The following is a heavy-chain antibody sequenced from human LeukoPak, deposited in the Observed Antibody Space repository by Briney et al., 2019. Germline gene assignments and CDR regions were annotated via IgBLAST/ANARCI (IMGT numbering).Heavy chain of an antibody. J-gene: IGHJ5*02. V-gene: IGHV1-18*01. CDR1: GYTFNTYG. CDR2: ISPYNGKT. CDR3: ARDLGIGAAGTSWFDA. Sequence: ASVKVSCKASGYTFNTYGTTWVRQARGQGLEWMGWISPYNGKTKYAQKVQGRVTMTTDTSTSTVYMELRSLRSDDTAVYYCARDLGIGAAGTSWFDAWGQGTLVTVSS. D-gene: IGHD6-13*01.